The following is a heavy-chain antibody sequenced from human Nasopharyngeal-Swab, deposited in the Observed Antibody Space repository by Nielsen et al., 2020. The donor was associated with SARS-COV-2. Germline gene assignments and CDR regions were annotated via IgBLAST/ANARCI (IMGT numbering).Heavy chain of an antibody. CDR1: GFTFSNYA. J-gene: IGHJ3*02. Sequence: GGSLRLSCAASGFTFSNYAMHWVRQAPGKGLEWVAVISYDENNKYYADSVKGRFTISRDSSRKTLYLQMNSLRAEDTAVYYGAKSLYGDYVDGFDIWGQGTMVTVSS. CDR3: AKSLYGDYVDGFDI. D-gene: IGHD4-17*01. V-gene: IGHV3-30*18. CDR2: ISYDENNK.